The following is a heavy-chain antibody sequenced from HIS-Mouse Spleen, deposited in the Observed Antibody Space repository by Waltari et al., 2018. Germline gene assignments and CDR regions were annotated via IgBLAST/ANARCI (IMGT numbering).Heavy chain of an antibody. CDR2: I. Sequence: IGYADSVKGRFTISRDNAKNSLYLQMNSLRAEDTALYYCAKDRSIAARGPFDYWGQGTLVTVSS. J-gene: IGHJ4*02. CDR3: AKDRSIAARGPFDY. D-gene: IGHD6-6*01. V-gene: IGHV3-9*01.